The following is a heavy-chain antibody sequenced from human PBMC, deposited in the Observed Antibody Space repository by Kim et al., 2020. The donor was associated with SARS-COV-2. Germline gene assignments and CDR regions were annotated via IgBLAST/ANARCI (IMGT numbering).Heavy chain of an antibody. D-gene: IGHD6-13*01. Sequence: GGSLRLSCVGSGFAFSVFGMHWVRQAPGKGLEWVAVVWFDGTYKYYGDSVKGRFTISRDNSRNSLSLHMSSLRTDDTAVYFCARARSRNGQGSPESFDGMDIWGQGTTVTVSS. CDR1: GFAFSVFG. V-gene: IGHV3-33*01. CDR3: ARARSRNGQGSPESFDGMDI. CDR2: VWFDGTYK. J-gene: IGHJ6*02.